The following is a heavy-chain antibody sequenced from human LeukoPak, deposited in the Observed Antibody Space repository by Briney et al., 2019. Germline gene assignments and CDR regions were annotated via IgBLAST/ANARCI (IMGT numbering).Heavy chain of an antibody. J-gene: IGHJ3*02. CDR2: IVVGSGNT. V-gene: IGHV1-58*02. D-gene: IGHD1-26*01. Sequence: ASVKVSCTASGFTFTSSAMQWVRQARGQRLEWIGWIVVGSGNTNYAQKFQERVTITRDMSTSTAYMELSSLRSEDTAVYYCAAESGSYLDAFNIWGQGTMVTVSS. CDR1: GFTFTSSA. CDR3: AAESGSYLDAFNI.